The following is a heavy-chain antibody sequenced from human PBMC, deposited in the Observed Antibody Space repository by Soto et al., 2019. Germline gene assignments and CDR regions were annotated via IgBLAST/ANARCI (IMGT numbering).Heavy chain of an antibody. V-gene: IGHV3-33*01. CDR3: ARVLDSIYYYYGMDV. CDR1: GFTFSSYG. Sequence: GGSLRLSCAASGFTFSSYGMHWVRQAPGKGLEWVAVIWYDGSNKYYADSVKGRFTISRDNSKDTLYLQTNSLRAEDTAVYYCARVLDSIYYYYGMDVWGQGTTVTVSS. J-gene: IGHJ6*02. CDR2: IWYDGSNK. D-gene: IGHD4-4*01.